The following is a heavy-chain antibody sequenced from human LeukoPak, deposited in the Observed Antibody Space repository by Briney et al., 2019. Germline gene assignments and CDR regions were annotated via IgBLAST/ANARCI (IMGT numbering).Heavy chain of an antibody. CDR1: GGAISSHY. Sequence: PSETLSLTCTVSGGAISSHYWSWIRQPPGKGLEWIGYIHYSGRTNYNPSLKSRVTISVDTSKNHFPLKLSSVTAADTAVYYCARAPTLSDAFDVWGQGTMVTVSS. J-gene: IGHJ3*01. CDR3: ARAPTLSDAFDV. V-gene: IGHV4-59*11. CDR2: IHYSGRT.